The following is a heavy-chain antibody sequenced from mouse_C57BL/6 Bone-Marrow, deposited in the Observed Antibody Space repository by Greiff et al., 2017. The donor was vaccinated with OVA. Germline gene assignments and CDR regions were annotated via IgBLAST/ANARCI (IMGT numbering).Heavy chain of an antibody. D-gene: IGHD1-1*01. V-gene: IGHV2-9*01. CDR2: ICGGGST. CDR3: AKRHGSSYYCDY. Sequence: VKLMESGPGLVAPSHSLTISCTVSGFSLTSYGVDWVRQPPGKGLEWLGVICGGGSTTYNSALMTRLSISKDNSKSKVFLKMNSLQTEDTARYYCAKRHGSSYYCDYWGQGTTLTVSS. CDR1: GFSLTSYG. J-gene: IGHJ2*01.